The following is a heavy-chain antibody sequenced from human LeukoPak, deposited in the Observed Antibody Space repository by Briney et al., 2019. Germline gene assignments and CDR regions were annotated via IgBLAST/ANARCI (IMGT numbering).Heavy chain of an antibody. D-gene: IGHD3-22*01. J-gene: IGHJ6*03. CDR1: GFTFSSYS. CDR2: ISSSSSYI. CDR3: AREYGYDSSGYYSNYYMDV. Sequence: GGSLRLSCADSGFTFSSYSMTWVRQAPGKGLEWVSSISSSSSYIYYADSVKGRFTISRDNAKNSLYLQMNSLRAEDTAVYYCAREYGYDSSGYYSNYYMDVWGKGTTVTVSS. V-gene: IGHV3-21*01.